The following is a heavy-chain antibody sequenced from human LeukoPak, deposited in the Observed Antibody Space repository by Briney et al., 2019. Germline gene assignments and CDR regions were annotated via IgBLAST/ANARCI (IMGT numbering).Heavy chain of an antibody. J-gene: IGHJ5*02. V-gene: IGHV1-18*01. D-gene: IGHD3-9*01. Sequence: GASVKVSCKASGYTFNNYGISWVRQAPGQGLEWMGWVSSYNGDTNYAQKFQGRVTMSADTATDTAYMELRSLRFDDTAIYYCVKDWNILTGRNCFDPWGQGTLVTVSS. CDR3: VKDWNILTGRNCFDP. CDR1: GYTFNNYG. CDR2: VSSYNGDT.